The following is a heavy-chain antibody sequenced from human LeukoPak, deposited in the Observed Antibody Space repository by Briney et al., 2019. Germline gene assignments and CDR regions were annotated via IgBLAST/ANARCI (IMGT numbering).Heavy chain of an antibody. Sequence: SETLSLTCTVSGGSISSGDYYWSWIRQPPGKGLEGIGYIYYSGSTYYNPSLKSRVTISVDTSKNQYSLKLSFVTAAGTAVYYCAGNLVATSSIDYWGQGTLVSVSS. J-gene: IGHJ4*02. V-gene: IGHV4-30-4*08. CDR1: GGSISSGDYY. CDR3: AGNLVATSSIDY. CDR2: IYYSGST. D-gene: IGHD5-12*01.